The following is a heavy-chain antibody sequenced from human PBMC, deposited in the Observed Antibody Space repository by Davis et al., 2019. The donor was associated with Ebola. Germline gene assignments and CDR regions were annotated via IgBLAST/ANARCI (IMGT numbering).Heavy chain of an antibody. CDR1: GFTFSSHA. D-gene: IGHD5-18*01. V-gene: IGHV3-21*01. CDR2: ISSSGSYM. J-gene: IGHJ4*02. Sequence: GESLKISCAASGFTFSSHAMSWVRQAPGKGLEWVSSISSSGSYMYYADSVKGRFTISRDNAKNSLYLQMNSLRTEDTAVYYCARLTAVGLTYYFDYWGQETLVTVSS. CDR3: ARLTAVGLTYYFDY.